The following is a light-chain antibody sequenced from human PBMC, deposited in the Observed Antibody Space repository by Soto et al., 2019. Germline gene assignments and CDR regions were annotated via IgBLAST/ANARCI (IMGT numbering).Light chain of an antibody. CDR1: SSDVGGYNY. CDR2: DVS. CDR3: SAYTSSSTDV. V-gene: IGLV2-14*01. J-gene: IGLJ1*01. Sequence: SVLTQPGSVSGSPGQSITISCKGTSSDVGGYNYVSWYQQRPGKAPKLMIYDVSNRPSGVSNRFSGSKSGNTASLTISGLQAEDEADYYCSAYTSSSTDVFGTGTKVTVL.